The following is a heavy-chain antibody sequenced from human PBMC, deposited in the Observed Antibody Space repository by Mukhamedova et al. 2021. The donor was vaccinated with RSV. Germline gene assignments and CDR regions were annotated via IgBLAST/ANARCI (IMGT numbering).Heavy chain of an antibody. CDR3: AKAIVVVVAALGWFDP. J-gene: IGHJ5*02. V-gene: IGHV3-23*01. D-gene: IGHD2-15*01. CDR2: ISGSGGST. Sequence: GLEWVSAISGSGGSTYYADSVKGRFTISRDNSKNTLYLQMNSLRAEDTAVYYCAKAIVVVVAALGWFDPWGQGTLVTVSS.